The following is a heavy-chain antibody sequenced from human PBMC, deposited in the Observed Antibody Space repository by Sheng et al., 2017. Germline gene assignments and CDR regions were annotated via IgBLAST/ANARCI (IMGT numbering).Heavy chain of an antibody. J-gene: IGHJ4*02. V-gene: IGHV3-30*04. CDR2: ISYDGSNK. Sequence: QVQLVESGGGVVQPGRSLRLSCAASGFTFSSYAMHWVRQAPGKGLEWVAVISYDGSNKYYADSVKGRFTISRDNSKNTLYLQMNSLRAEDTAVYYCARAPGEHSGYDYWGQGTLVTVSS. CDR3: ARAPGEHSGYDY. D-gene: IGHD5-12*01. CDR1: GFTFSSYA.